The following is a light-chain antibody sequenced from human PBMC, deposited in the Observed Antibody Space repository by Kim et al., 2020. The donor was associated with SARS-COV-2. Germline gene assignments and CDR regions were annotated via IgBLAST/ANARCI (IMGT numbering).Light chain of an antibody. CDR3: LQHSTYPLT. CDR1: QGIGND. J-gene: IGKJ4*01. V-gene: IGKV1-17*01. Sequence: ASVGDRDTITCRTSQGIGNDLGWFQQKTGKAPKRLIYGASSLQSGVPSRFSGSGSGTEFTLTISSLQPEDFATYYCLQHSTYPLTFGGGTKVDIK. CDR2: GAS.